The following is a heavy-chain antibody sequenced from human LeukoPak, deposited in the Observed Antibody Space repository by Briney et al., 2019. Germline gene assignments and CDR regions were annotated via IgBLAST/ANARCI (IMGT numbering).Heavy chain of an antibody. CDR2: ISGSGGST. J-gene: IGHJ4*02. CDR1: GFTFSSYG. CDR3: AKERVQYSSGWYRHFDY. D-gene: IGHD6-19*01. Sequence: GGSLRLSCAASGFTFSSYGMSWVRQAPGKGLEWVSAISGSGGSTYYADSVKGRFTISRDNSKNTLYLQMNSLRAEDTAVYYCAKERVQYSSGWYRHFDYWGQGTLVTVSS. V-gene: IGHV3-23*01.